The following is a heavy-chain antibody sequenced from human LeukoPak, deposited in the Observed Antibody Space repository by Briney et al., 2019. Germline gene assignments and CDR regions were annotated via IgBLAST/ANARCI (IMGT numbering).Heavy chain of an antibody. J-gene: IGHJ4*02. Sequence: SETLSLTCTVSGGSISSNTYYWGWIRQPPGKGLEWIGSIYYSGNTYYNPSLKSRVTISVDTSKNQFSLKLTSVTAADTAVYYCARRSGAAHFDYWGQGTLVTVSS. CDR2: IYYSGNT. D-gene: IGHD3-10*01. CDR1: GGSISSNTYY. V-gene: IGHV4-39*01. CDR3: ARRSGAAHFDY.